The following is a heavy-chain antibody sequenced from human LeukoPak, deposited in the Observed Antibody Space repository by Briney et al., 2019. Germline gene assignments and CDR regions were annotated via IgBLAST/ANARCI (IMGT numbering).Heavy chain of an antibody. CDR2: IYTSGST. D-gene: IGHD5-18*01. CDR1: GGSISSGSYY. CDR3: ARGSTAMATPYFDY. V-gene: IGHV4-61*02. Sequence: SETLSLTCTVSGGSISSGSYYWSWIRQPAGKGLEWIGRIYTSGSTNYNPSLKSRVTISVDTSKDQFSLKLSSVTAADTAVYYCARGSTAMATPYFDYWGQGTLVTVSS. J-gene: IGHJ4*02.